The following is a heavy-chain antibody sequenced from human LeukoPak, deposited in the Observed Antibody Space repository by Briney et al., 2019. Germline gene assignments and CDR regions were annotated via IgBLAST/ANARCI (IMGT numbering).Heavy chain of an antibody. CDR2: ISYDGSNK. D-gene: IGHD6-25*01. Sequence: PGGSLRLSCAASGFTFSSYAMHWVRQAPGKGLEWVAVISYDGSNKYYADSVKGRFTISRDNSKNTLYLQMNSLRAEDTAVYYCARDGYPYSYMDVWGKGTTVTVSS. CDR3: ARDGYPYSYMDV. V-gene: IGHV3-30*04. J-gene: IGHJ6*03. CDR1: GFTFSSYA.